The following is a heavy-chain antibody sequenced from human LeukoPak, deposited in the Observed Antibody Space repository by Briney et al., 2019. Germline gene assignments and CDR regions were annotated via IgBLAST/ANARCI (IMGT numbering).Heavy chain of an antibody. V-gene: IGHV1-46*01. CDR1: GYTFTSYY. CDR3: AKGGAYDFWSGYLVDY. CDR2: INPSGGST. Sequence: ASVKVSCKASGYTFTSYYMHWVRQAPGQGLEWMGIINPSGGSTSYAQKFQGRVTMTRDTSTSTVYMELSSLRSEDTAVYYCAKGGAYDFWSGYLVDYWGQGTLVTVSS. J-gene: IGHJ4*02. D-gene: IGHD3-3*01.